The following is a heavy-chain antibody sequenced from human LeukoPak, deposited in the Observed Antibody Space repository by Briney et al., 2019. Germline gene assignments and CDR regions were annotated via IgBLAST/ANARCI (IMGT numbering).Heavy chain of an antibody. CDR1: GYSISSGYY. CDR2: IYHSGST. Sequence: PSETLSLTCTVSGYSISSGYYWGWIRQPPGKGLEWIGSIYHSGSTYCNPSLKSRVTISVDTSKNQFSLKLSSVTAADTAVYYCARVTGYMIEDYFDYWGQGTLVTVSS. CDR3: ARVTGYMIEDYFDY. V-gene: IGHV4-38-2*02. D-gene: IGHD3-22*01. J-gene: IGHJ4*02.